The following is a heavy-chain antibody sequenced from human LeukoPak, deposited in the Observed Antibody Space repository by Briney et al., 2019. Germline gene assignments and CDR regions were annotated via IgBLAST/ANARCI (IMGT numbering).Heavy chain of an antibody. V-gene: IGHV4-30-4*08. CDR1: GGSISSGGYY. D-gene: IGHD2-2*01. CDR3: ARTPLGSDIVVVPAADY. CDR2: IYYSGST. Sequence: SQTLSLTCTVSGGSISSGGYYWSWIRQPPGRGLEWIGCIYYSGSTYYNPSLKSRVTISVDTSKNQFSLKLSSVTAADTAVYSCARTPLGSDIVVVPAADYWGQGTLVTVSS. J-gene: IGHJ4*02.